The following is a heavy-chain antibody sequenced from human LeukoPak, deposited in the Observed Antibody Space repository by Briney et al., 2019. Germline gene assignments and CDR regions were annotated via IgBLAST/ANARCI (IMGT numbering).Heavy chain of an antibody. J-gene: IGHJ4*02. Sequence: SETLSLTCTVSGGSISSYYWSWIRQPPGKGLEWVGYFYYSGSTNYNPSLKSRVTISVDTSKNQFSLKLSSVTAADTAVYYCARAGDYYGSGSDPHFDYWGQGTLVTVSS. CDR3: ARAGDYYGSGSDPHFDY. V-gene: IGHV4-59*01. D-gene: IGHD3-10*01. CDR1: GGSISSYY. CDR2: FYYSGST.